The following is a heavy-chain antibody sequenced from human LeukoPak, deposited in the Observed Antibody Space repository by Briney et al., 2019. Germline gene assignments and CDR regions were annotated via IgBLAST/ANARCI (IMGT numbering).Heavy chain of an antibody. CDR3: ERKDGIVGAPDAFDI. CDR1: GFTFSSYS. D-gene: IGHD1-26*01. V-gene: IGHV3-21*01. J-gene: IGHJ3*02. Sequence: GGSLRLSCAASGFTFSSYSMNWVRQAPGKGLEWVSSISSSSCYIYYADSVKGRFTISRDDPKNSLYLQMNSLSDEDRAVYYCERKDGIVGAPDAFDIWGQGTMVTVSS. CDR2: ISSSSCYI.